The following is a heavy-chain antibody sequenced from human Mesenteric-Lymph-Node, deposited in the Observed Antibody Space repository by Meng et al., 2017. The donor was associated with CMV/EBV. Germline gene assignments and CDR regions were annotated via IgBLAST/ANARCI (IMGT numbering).Heavy chain of an antibody. CDR2: ISSSSSYI. J-gene: IGHJ4*02. CDR1: GFTVSSSY. CDR3: ARDPQGGYYGSGSYSVY. V-gene: IGHV3-21*01. Sequence: GESLKISCAASGFTVSSSYMTWVRQAPGKGLEWVSSISSSSSYIYYADSVKGRFTISRDNAKNSLYLQMNSLRAEDTAVYYCARDPQGGYYGSGSYSVYWGQGTLVTVSS. D-gene: IGHD3-10*01.